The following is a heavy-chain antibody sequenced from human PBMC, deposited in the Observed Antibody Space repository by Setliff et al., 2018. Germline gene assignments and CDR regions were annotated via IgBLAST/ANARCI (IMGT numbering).Heavy chain of an antibody. CDR2: ISTNTGNP. CDR1: GYTFTTYA. D-gene: IGHD4-4*01. V-gene: IGHV7-4-1*02. J-gene: IGHJ6*03. CDR3: ARASRFGTTVYKGYYYMDV. Sequence: ASVKVSCKTSGYTFTTYAISWMRQAPGQGLEWMGWISTNTGNPSYAQDFTGRFVFSLDTSVSTAYLQISSLKAEDTAVYYCARASRFGTTVYKGYYYMDVWGKGTTVTVSS.